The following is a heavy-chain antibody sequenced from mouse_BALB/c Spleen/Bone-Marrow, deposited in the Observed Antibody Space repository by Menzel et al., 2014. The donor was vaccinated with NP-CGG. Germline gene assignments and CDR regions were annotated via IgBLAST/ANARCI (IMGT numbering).Heavy chain of an antibody. V-gene: IGHV4-1*02. D-gene: IGHD1-1*01. CDR1: GFDFSRYL. J-gene: IGHJ1*01. Sequence: EVKVIESGGGLVQPGGSLKLSCAASGFDFSRYLMSWVRQAPGKGLEWIGEINPDSNTINYTPSLKDKFIISRDNAKNTLYLQMSKVRSEDTALYYCARLNYYGNLFVWGAGTTVTVSS. CDR2: INPDSNTI. CDR3: ARLNYYGNLFV.